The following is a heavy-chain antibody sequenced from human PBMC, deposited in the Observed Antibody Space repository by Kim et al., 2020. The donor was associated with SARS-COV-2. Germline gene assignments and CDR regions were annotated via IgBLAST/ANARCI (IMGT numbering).Heavy chain of an antibody. J-gene: IGHJ4*02. CDR1: GYSFTSYW. V-gene: IGHV5-51*01. Sequence: GESLKISCKGSGYSFTSYWIGWVRQMPGKGLEWMGIIYPGDSDTRYSPSFQGQVTISADKSISTAYLQWSSLKASDTAMYYCARRYCSSTSCYARFDYWGRGTLVTVSS. CDR2: IYPGDSDT. CDR3: ARRYCSSTSCYARFDY. D-gene: IGHD2-2*01.